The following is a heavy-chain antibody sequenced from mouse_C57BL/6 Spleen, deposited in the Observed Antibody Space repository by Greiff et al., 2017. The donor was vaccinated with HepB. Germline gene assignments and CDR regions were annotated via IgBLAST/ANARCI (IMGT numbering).Heavy chain of an antibody. V-gene: IGHV1-69*01. CDR3: ARLLGPSSSFDY. Sequence: QVQLQQSGAELVMPGASVKLSCKASGYTFTSYWMHWVKQRPGQGLEWIGEIDPSDSYTNYNQKFKGKSTLTVDKSSSTAYMQLSSLTSEDSAVYYCARLLGPSSSFDYWGQGTTLTVSS. J-gene: IGHJ2*01. D-gene: IGHD4-1*01. CDR1: GYTFTSYW. CDR2: IDPSDSYT.